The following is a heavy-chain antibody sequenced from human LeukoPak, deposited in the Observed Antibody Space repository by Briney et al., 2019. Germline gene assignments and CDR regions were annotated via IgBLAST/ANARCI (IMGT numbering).Heavy chain of an antibody. D-gene: IGHD1-1*01. Sequence: GGSLRLSCAASGFIFSAFGMHWVRQAPGKGLEWVALIRDDGSDKYCLDSVKGRFSISRDNSKNALYLQMSSLRAEDSAVYYCVPTGTTGFGYFDYWGQGTRVTVSS. CDR3: VPTGTTGFGYFDY. V-gene: IGHV3-30*02. CDR1: GFIFSAFG. CDR2: IRDDGSDK. J-gene: IGHJ4*02.